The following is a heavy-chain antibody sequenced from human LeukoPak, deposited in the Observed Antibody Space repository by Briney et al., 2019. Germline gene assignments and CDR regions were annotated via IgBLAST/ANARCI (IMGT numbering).Heavy chain of an antibody. V-gene: IGHV3-9*01. CDR2: ISWNSGSI. CDR3: AKDRSSSVYYHYMDV. CDR1: GFTFDDYA. Sequence: GGSLRLSCAASGFTFDDYAMHWVRQAPGKGLEWVSGISWNSGSIGYADSVKGRFTISRDNAKNSLYLQMNSLRAEDTALYYCAKDRSSSVYYHYMDVWGKGTTVTVSS. J-gene: IGHJ6*03. D-gene: IGHD6-6*01.